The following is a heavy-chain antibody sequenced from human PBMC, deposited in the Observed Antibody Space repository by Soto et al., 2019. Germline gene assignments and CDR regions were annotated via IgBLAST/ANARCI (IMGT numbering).Heavy chain of an antibody. CDR3: ARDVVVVPAAAYRMDV. CDR2: INPSGGST. CDR1: GYTFTSYY. V-gene: IGHV1-46*01. J-gene: IGHJ6*02. D-gene: IGHD2-2*01. Sequence: GASVKVSCKASGYTFTSYYMHWVRQAPGQGLEWMGIINPSGGSTSYAQKFQGRVTMTRDTSTSTVYMELSSLRSEDTAVYYCARDVVVVPAAAYRMDVWGQGTTVTVSS.